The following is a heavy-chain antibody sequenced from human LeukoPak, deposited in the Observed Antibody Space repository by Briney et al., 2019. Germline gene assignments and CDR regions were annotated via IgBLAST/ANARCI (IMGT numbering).Heavy chain of an antibody. V-gene: IGHV4-39*07. Sequence: SETLSLTCTVSGGSISSSSYYWGWIRQPPGKGLEWIGSIYYSGSTYYNPSLKSRVTISVDTSKNQFSLKLSSVTAADTAVYYCARDRDYYDSSGYYFPHDAFDIWGQGTMVTVSS. D-gene: IGHD3-22*01. CDR2: IYYSGST. J-gene: IGHJ3*02. CDR3: ARDRDYYDSSGYYFPHDAFDI. CDR1: GGSISSSSYY.